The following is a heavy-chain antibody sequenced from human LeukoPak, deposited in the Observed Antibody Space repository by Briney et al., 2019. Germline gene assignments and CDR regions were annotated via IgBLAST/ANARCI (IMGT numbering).Heavy chain of an antibody. CDR1: GGSISSYY. D-gene: IGHD4-23*01. CDR3: ARTNGGNSGWLYYYYGMDV. V-gene: IGHV4-59*08. J-gene: IGHJ6*02. CDR2: IYYSGST. Sequence: PSETLSLTCTVSGGSISSYYWSWIRQPPGKGLEWIGYIYYSGSTNYNPSLKSRVTISVDASKNQFSLKLSSVTAADTAVYYCARTNGGNSGWLYYYYGMDVWGQGTTVTVSS.